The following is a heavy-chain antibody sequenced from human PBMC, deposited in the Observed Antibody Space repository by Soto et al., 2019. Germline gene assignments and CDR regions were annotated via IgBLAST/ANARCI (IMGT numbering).Heavy chain of an antibody. CDR1: GGTFSSYA. D-gene: IGHD2-15*01. V-gene: IGHV1-69*13. J-gene: IGHJ6*02. Sequence: VKVSCKASGGTFSSYAISWVRQAPGQGLGWMGGIIPIFGTANYAQKFQGRVTITADESTSTAYMELSSLRSEDTAVYYCARAPVVVVVAAKAYYYYGMDVWGQGTTVTVSS. CDR2: IIPIFGTA. CDR3: ARAPVVVVVAAKAYYYYGMDV.